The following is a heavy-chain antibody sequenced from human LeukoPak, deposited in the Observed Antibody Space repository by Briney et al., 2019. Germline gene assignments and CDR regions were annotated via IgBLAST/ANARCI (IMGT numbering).Heavy chain of an antibody. D-gene: IGHD2-21*02. Sequence: ASVKVSCKASGYTFTMYYIHWVRQAPGQGLEWMGLINPSGGTTTYAQKFQGRVTMTSDTSTNTVYLELSSLRSEDTAVYYCARPVVTASSYYFDYWGRGTLVTVSS. J-gene: IGHJ4*02. CDR3: ARPVVTASSYYFDY. CDR2: INPSGGTT. V-gene: IGHV1-46*01. CDR1: GYTFTMYY.